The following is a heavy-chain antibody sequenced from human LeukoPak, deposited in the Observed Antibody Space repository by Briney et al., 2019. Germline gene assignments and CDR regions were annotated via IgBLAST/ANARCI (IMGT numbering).Heavy chain of an antibody. V-gene: IGHV4-39*01. CDR1: GGSITSSGHS. CDR3: ARHDNSGTYPLDY. J-gene: IGHJ4*02. CDR2: IYYTGRT. Sequence: SETLSLTCTVSGGSITSSGHSWGWIRQPPGKGLEWTGTIYYTGRTYYNPSLQSRITISVDTSRNQFSLKLSSVTAADTAVYYCARHDNSGTYPLDYWGQGTLVTVSS. D-gene: IGHD3-10*01.